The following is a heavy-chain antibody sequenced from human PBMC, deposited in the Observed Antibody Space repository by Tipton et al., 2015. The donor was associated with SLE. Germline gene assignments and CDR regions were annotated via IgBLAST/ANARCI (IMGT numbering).Heavy chain of an antibody. CDR3: ARLNDATAIASFDY. D-gene: IGHD2-21*02. V-gene: IGHV4-59*01. CDR1: GGSISSYY. Sequence: TLSLTCTVSGGSISSYYWNWFRQPPGKGLEWIGYIYYSGSTNYSPSLKSRVTLSVDTSKNQFSLTLSSVTAADTAVYYCARLNDATAIASFDYWGQGNLVTVSS. J-gene: IGHJ4*02. CDR2: IYYSGST.